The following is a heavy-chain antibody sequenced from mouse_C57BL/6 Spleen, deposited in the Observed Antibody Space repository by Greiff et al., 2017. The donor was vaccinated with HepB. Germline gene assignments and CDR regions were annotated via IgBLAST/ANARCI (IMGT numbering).Heavy chain of an antibody. CDR1: GYTFTDYE. J-gene: IGHJ4*01. D-gene: IGHD2-12*01. CDR2: IDPETGGT. V-gene: IGHV1-15*01. Sequence: QVQLQQSGAELVRPGASVTLSCKASGYTFTDYEMHWVKQTPVHGLEWIGAIDPETGGTAYNQKFKGKAILTADKSSSTAYMELRSLTSEDSAVYYCTRPLAHSYPFYAMDYWGQGTSVTVSS. CDR3: TRPLAHSYPFYAMDY.